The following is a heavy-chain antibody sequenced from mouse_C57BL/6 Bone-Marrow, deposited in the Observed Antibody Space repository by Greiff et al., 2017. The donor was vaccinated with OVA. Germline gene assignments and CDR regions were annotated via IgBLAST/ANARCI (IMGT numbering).Heavy chain of an antibody. CDR2: IWSGGST. D-gene: IGHD2-3*01. V-gene: IGHV2-2*01. Sequence: QVQLQQSGPGLVQPSQSLSITCTVSGFSLTSYGVHWVRQSPGKGLEWLGVIWSGGSTDYTAAFISRLSISKDNSKSQVFFKMNRLQADDTAIYYCAGPYDGYYEDYWGQGTSVTVSS. CDR3: AGPYDGYYEDY. J-gene: IGHJ4*01. CDR1: GFSLTSYG.